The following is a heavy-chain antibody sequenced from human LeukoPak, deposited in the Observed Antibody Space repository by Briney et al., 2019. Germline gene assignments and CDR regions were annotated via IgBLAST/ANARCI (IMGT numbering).Heavy chain of an antibody. CDR2: ISGDGGSS. J-gene: IGHJ3*02. CDR1: GFTFDDYA. Sequence: PGGSLRLSCAASGFTFDDYAMHWVRHAPGKGLEWVSLISGDGGSSYYADSVKGRFTISRDNSKNSLYLQVNSLRTEDTALYYCAKVGYCSGGSCYPVAFDIWGQGTMVTVSS. V-gene: IGHV3-43*02. CDR3: AKVGYCSGGSCYPVAFDI. D-gene: IGHD2-15*01.